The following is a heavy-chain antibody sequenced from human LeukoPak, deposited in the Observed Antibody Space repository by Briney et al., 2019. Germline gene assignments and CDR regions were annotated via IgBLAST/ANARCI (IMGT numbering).Heavy chain of an antibody. V-gene: IGHV1-2*02. CDR3: ARDFTIFGTGGY. D-gene: IGHD3-3*01. CDR2: INPNSGGT. CDR1: GYTFIGYY. Sequence: ASVKVSCKASGYTFIGYYMHWVRQAPGQGLEWMGWINPNSGGTNYAQKFQGRVTMTRDTSISTAYMELSRLRSDDTAVYYCARDFTIFGTGGYWGQGTLVTVSS. J-gene: IGHJ4*02.